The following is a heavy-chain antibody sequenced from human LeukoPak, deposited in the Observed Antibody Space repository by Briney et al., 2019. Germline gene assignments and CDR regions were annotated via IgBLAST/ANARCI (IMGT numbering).Heavy chain of an antibody. CDR3: ARLGRSRYCSGGSCKRSYYYYYMDV. D-gene: IGHD2-15*01. J-gene: IGHJ6*03. CDR2: INHSGST. V-gene: IGHV4-34*01. CDR1: GGSFSGYY. Sequence: PSETLSLTCAVYGGSFSGYYWSWIRQPPGKGLEWIGEINHSGSTNYNPSLKSRVTISVDTSKNQFSLKLSSVTAADTAVYYCARLGRSRYCSGGSCKRSYYYYYMDVWGKGTTVTISS.